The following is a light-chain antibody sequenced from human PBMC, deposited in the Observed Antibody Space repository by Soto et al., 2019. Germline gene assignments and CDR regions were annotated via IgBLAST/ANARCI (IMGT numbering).Light chain of an antibody. V-gene: IGKV4-1*01. Sequence: DIVMTQSPDSLAVSLGEGATINCKSSQSVFYSPNSKNSLAWYQQKPGQPPKLFIYWASIRESGVPDRFSASGSGTDFTLSISSLQAEDVAVYYCQQYYSLPPTFGQGTKVEIK. CDR1: QSVFYSPNSKNS. CDR2: WAS. J-gene: IGKJ1*01. CDR3: QQYYSLPPT.